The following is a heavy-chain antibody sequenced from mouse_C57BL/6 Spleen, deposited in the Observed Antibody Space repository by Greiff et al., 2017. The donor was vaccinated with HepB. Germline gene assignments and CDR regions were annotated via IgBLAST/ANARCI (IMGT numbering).Heavy chain of an antibody. CDR1: GYTFTSYG. Sequence: QVQLQQSGAELARPGASVKLSCKASGYTFTSYGISWVKQRTGQGLEWIGEIYPRSGNTYYNGKFKGKATLTADKSSSTAYMQLSSLTSEDSAVYFCAREVGFITTVVSPYYFDYWGQGTTLTVSS. J-gene: IGHJ2*01. V-gene: IGHV1-81*01. CDR3: AREVGFITTVVSPYYFDY. CDR2: IYPRSGNT. D-gene: IGHD1-1*01.